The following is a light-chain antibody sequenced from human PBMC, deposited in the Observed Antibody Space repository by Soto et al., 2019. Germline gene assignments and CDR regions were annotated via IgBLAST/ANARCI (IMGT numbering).Light chain of an antibody. Sequence: EIVLTQSPATLSLSPGERATLSCGASQSVSSSNLAWYQQKPGLAPRLLIYDASSRATGIPDRFSGSGSGTDFTLTISRLEPEDFAVYYCQQYGSSPLLPFGGGTKVAIK. J-gene: IGKJ4*01. CDR2: DAS. CDR1: QSVSSSN. V-gene: IGKV3D-20*01. CDR3: QQYGSSPLLP.